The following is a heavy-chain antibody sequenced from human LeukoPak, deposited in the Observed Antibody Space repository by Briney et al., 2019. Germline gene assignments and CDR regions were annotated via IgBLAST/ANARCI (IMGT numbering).Heavy chain of an antibody. Sequence: GESLKISCKGSGYSFTSYWISWVRQMPGKGLEWMGRIDPSDSYTNYSPSFQGHVTISADKSISTAYLQWSSLKASDTAMCYCASGVVCSGGSCPSFDYWGQGTLVTVSS. CDR1: GYSFTSYW. D-gene: IGHD2-15*01. CDR2: IDPSDSYT. J-gene: IGHJ4*02. V-gene: IGHV5-10-1*01. CDR3: ASGVVCSGGSCPSFDY.